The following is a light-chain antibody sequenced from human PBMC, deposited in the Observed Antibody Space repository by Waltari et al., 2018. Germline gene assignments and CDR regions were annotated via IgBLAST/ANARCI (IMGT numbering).Light chain of an antibody. CDR1: QSVLSNSDNKNY. CDR3: QQHYGAPLT. J-gene: IGKJ1*01. V-gene: IGKV4-1*01. Sequence: DIVMTQSPDSLAVSLGERAIINCKSSQSVLSNSDNKNYLSWHQQRPGQPPKLLISWASSRESVVPDRFSGSGSGTDFTLTISSLQAEDVAVYFCQQHYGAPLTFGQGTKVEIK. CDR2: WAS.